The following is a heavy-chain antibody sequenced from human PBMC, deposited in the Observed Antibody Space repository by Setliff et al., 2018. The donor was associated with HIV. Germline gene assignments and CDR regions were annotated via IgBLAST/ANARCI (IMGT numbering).Heavy chain of an antibody. CDR3: ARRPIKGYGPFDS. CDR1: GGSISSSSYY. CDR2: IYSSGST. D-gene: IGHD2-15*01. Sequence: KPSETLSLTCTVSGGSISSSSYYWGWIRQPPGKGLEWIGTIYSSGSTYYNPSLKSRATISVDTSKKQFSLNLSSVTATDTAVYYCARRPIKGYGPFDSWGPGTLVTVSS. V-gene: IGHV4-39*01. J-gene: IGHJ4*02.